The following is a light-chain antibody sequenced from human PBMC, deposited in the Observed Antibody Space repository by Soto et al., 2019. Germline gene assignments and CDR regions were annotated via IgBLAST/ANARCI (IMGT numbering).Light chain of an antibody. V-gene: IGKV1-5*01. J-gene: IGKJ1*01. CDR3: QQYTTDWET. Sequence: DIQMTQSPSTLSASVGDRVTITCRASQSISTWLAWYQQRPGKAPKLLIYAASSLQSGVPSRFSGSGSGTQFTLTISSLQPDDFATYYCQQYTTDWETFGQGTKGEIK. CDR2: AAS. CDR1: QSISTW.